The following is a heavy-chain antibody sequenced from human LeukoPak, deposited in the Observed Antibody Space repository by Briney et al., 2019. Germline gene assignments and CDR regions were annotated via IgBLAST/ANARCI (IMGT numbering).Heavy chain of an antibody. V-gene: IGHV3-30*03. CDR2: ISYDGSNK. J-gene: IGHJ4*02. CDR3: ARGGRHDYDGRPPDY. Sequence: PGRSLRLSCAASGFTFSSYGMHWVRQAPGKGLEWVAVISYDGSNKYYADSVKSRFTISRDNSKNTLYLQMNSLRAEDTAVYYCARGGRHDYDGRPPDYWGQGTLVTVSS. CDR1: GFTFSSYG. D-gene: IGHD4-23*01.